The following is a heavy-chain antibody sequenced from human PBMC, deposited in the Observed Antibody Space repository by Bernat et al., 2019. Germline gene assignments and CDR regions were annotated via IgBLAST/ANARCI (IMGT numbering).Heavy chain of an antibody. J-gene: IGHJ6*02. CDR1: GASISSYF. V-gene: IGHV4-59*01. D-gene: IGHD4-17*01. Sequence: QVQLQESGPGLVKPSETLSLTCTVSGASISSYFWSWIRQPPGKGLEWIGYVYYSGSTNCNPSLKSRVTMSVDTSKNQFSLKLSSVTAADSAVCYCARTYGDYVSYYYGLDVWGQGTTVTVSS. CDR3: ARTYGDYVSYYYGLDV. CDR2: VYYSGST.